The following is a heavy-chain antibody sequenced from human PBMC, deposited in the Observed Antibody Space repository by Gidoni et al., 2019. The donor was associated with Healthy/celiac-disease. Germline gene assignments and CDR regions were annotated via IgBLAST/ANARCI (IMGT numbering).Heavy chain of an antibody. Sequence: QVQLVQSGAEVKKPGSSVKVSCKASGGTFSSYTISWVRQAPGQGLEWMGRIIPILGIANYAQKFQGRVTITADKSTSTAYMELSSLRSEDTAVYYCALFRSGTANYYYGMDVWGQGTTVTVSS. CDR1: GGTFSSYT. CDR2: IIPILGIA. D-gene: IGHD2-15*01. V-gene: IGHV1-69*02. CDR3: ALFRSGTANYYYGMDV. J-gene: IGHJ6*02.